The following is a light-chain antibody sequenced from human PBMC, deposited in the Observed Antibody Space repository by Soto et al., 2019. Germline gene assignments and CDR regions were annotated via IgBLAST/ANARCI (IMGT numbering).Light chain of an antibody. J-gene: IGKJ5*01. Sequence: IVWPHSPYTLSLYPVGRAPLSCRASQSVWTYLAWYQQKRGQAPRLLMYDASNRASGVPARFSGSGSGTDFTLTISSLEPEDFAVYYCQQRNNWPRSTFGQGTRLEI. CDR1: QSVWTY. V-gene: IGKV3-11*01. CDR3: QQRNNWPRST. CDR2: DAS.